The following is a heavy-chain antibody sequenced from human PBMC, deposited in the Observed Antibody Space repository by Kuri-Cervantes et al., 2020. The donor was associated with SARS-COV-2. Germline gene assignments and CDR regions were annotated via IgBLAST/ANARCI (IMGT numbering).Heavy chain of an antibody. J-gene: IGHJ4*02. D-gene: IGHD2-15*01. V-gene: IGHV2-5*02. CDR1: GFTLRTSGVG. CDR3: AHASWPSGFVDY. Sequence: SGPTLANLTQPLTLTCTLSGFTLRTSGVGVGWIRQPPGTALEWLALIYWDDDKRYCPSLKSRLTITKDTSKNQVVLKMTNMYPVDTATYYCAHASWPSGFVDYWGQGTLVTVSS. CDR2: IYWDDDK.